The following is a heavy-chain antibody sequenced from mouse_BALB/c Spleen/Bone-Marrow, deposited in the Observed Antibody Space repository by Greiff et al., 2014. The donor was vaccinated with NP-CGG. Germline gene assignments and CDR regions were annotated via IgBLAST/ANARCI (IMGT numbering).Heavy chain of an antibody. CDR2: IYPGNINT. CDR1: GYSFTSYW. Sequence: EVQLQQSGTVLARPGASVKMSCKASGYSFTSYWMHWVKQRPGQGLEWIGAIYPGNINTSYNQKFKGKAKLTAVTSANTAYMELSSLTNEDSAVYYCTVSLTLYYFDYWGQGTPLTVSS. J-gene: IGHJ2*01. CDR3: TVSLTLYYFDY. D-gene: IGHD5-1*01. V-gene: IGHV1-5*01.